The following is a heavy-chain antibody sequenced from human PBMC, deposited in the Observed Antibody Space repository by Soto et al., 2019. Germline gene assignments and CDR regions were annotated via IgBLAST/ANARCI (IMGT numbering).Heavy chain of an antibody. V-gene: IGHV3-23*01. CDR2: ISGSGGTT. J-gene: IGHJ4*02. Sequence: EVQLLESGGGLVQPGGSLRLSCASSGFTFNNYGMSWVRQAPGKGLEWVSAISGSGGTTYYADSVRGRFTISRDSAKNTLYLEMNSLRDEDTALYFCAKDHRDWGQGTLVTVSS. CDR1: GFTFNNYG. CDR3: AKDHRD.